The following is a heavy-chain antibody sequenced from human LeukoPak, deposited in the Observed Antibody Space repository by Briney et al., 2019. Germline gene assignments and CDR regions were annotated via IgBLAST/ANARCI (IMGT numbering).Heavy chain of an antibody. Sequence: ASVKVSCKASGYTFTSYGISWVRQAPGQGLEWMGWISAYNGNTNYAQKLRGRVTMTTDTSTSTAYMELRSLRSDDTAVYYCARGAPYYDFWSGYFDYWGQGTLVTVSS. V-gene: IGHV1-18*01. CDR2: ISAYNGNT. D-gene: IGHD3-3*01. J-gene: IGHJ4*02. CDR3: ARGAPYYDFWSGYFDY. CDR1: GYTFTSYG.